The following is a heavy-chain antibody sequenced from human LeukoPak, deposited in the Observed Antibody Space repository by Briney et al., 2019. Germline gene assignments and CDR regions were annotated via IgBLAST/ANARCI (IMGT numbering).Heavy chain of an antibody. CDR2: IKQDGSEK. V-gene: IGHV3-7*01. D-gene: IGHD2/OR15-2a*01. J-gene: IGHJ4*02. Sequence: GGSLRLSCAASGFTFSSYWMSWVRQAPGKGLEGVANIKQDGSEKYYVDSVKGRFTISRDNAKNCLYLQMNSLRAEDTAVYYCARGPTRANSSDYWGQETLVTVSS. CDR1: GFTFSSYW. CDR3: ARGPTRANSSDY.